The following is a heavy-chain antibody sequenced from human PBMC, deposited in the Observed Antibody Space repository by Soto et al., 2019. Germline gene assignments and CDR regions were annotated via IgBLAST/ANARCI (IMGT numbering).Heavy chain of an antibody. D-gene: IGHD2-2*01. CDR3: ARNWECSSTSCYYYYYMDV. V-gene: IGHV1-69*02. Sequence: ASVKVSCKASGGTFSSYTISWVRQAPGQGLEWMGRIIPILGIANYAQKFQGRVTITADKSTSTAYMELSSLRSEDTAVYYCARNWECSSTSCYYYYYMDVWGKGTTVTVSS. CDR1: GGTFSSYT. CDR2: IIPILGIA. J-gene: IGHJ6*03.